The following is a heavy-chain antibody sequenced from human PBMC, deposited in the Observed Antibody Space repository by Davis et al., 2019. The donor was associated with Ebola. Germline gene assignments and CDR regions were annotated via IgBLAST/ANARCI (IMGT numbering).Heavy chain of an antibody. CDR2: ISNNGDFT. Sequence: PGGSLRLSCSGSGFTFSTYAMHWVRQAPGRGLEYVSAISNNGDFTYYADSVRGRFTISRDNSRNTLYLQMNSLRAEDTAIYYCGGAWDWGQGTLVTVSS. CDR1: GFTFSTYA. D-gene: IGHD1-26*01. CDR3: GGAWD. V-gene: IGHV3-64*04. J-gene: IGHJ4*02.